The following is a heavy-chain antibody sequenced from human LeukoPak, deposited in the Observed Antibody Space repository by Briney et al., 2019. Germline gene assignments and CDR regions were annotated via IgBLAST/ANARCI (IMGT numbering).Heavy chain of an antibody. V-gene: IGHV3-21*04. CDR3: AKGQSLIPSSWFDY. Sequence: GGSLRLSCAASGFTFSSYTMNWVRQAPGKGLEWVSSISSSSSYIYYADSVKGRFTISRDNAENSLYLQMNSLRAEDTALYYCAKGQSLIPSSWFDYWGQGTLVTVSS. CDR1: GFTFSSYT. D-gene: IGHD3-16*01. CDR2: ISSSSSYI. J-gene: IGHJ4*02.